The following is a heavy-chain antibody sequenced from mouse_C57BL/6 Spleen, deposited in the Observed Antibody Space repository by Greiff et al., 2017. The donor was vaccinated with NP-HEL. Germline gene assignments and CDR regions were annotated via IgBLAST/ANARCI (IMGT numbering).Heavy chain of an antibody. Sequence: DVMLVESEGGLVQPGSSMKLSCTASGFTFSDYYMAWVRQVPEKGLEWVANINYDGSSTYYLDSLKSRFIISRDNAKNILYLQMSSLKSEDTATYYCARASYYYGSSYVGYFDVWGTVTTVTVSS. J-gene: IGHJ1*03. CDR2: INYDGSST. CDR3: ARASYYYGSSYVGYFDV. CDR1: GFTFSDYY. D-gene: IGHD1-1*01. V-gene: IGHV5-16*01.